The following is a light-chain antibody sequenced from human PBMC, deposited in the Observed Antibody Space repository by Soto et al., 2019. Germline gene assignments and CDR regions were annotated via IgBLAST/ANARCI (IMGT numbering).Light chain of an antibody. CDR3: CSSGGTPTYV. Sequence: QSVLTQPPSASGSPGLSVRISCTGTSSDVGGYDYVSCYQQHPGKAPKRMIYEVTIRPSGVSDRFSGSKSGNTASLTISGLKVEDEADYYCCSSGGTPTYVFGTGTKVTVL. CDR2: EVT. J-gene: IGLJ1*01. CDR1: SSDVGGYDY. V-gene: IGLV2-8*01.